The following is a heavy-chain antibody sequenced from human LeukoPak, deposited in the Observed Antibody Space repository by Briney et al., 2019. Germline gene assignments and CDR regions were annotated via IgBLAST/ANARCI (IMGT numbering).Heavy chain of an antibody. Sequence: PGGSLRLSCAASGFAFSGYSLNWVRQAPGKGLGWVSYISGSSSTIYYADSVKDRFTISRDNAKNSLYLQMNSLRAEDTAVYYCARYRSGGSRGFDYWGQGTLVTVSS. D-gene: IGHD6-19*01. V-gene: IGHV3-48*01. CDR1: GFAFSGYS. CDR3: ARYRSGGSRGFDY. J-gene: IGHJ4*02. CDR2: ISGSSSTI.